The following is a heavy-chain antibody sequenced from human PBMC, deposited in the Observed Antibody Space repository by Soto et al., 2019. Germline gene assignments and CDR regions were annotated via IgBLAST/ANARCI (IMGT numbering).Heavy chain of an antibody. Sequence: SETLSLTCAVYGGSFSGYYWSWIRQPPGKGLEWIGEINHSGSTNYNPSLKSRVTISVDTSKNQFSLELSSVTAADTAVYYCARATGNYDFWSGRNWFDPWGQGTLVTVSS. CDR3: ARATGNYDFWSGRNWFDP. V-gene: IGHV4-34*01. J-gene: IGHJ5*02. D-gene: IGHD3-3*01. CDR2: INHSGST. CDR1: GGSFSGYY.